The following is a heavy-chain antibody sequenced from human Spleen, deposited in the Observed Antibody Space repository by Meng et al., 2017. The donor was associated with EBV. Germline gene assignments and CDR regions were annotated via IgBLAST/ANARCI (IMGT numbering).Heavy chain of an antibody. J-gene: IGHJ5*02. V-gene: IGHV1-18*01. CDR1: GYTFIHYG. D-gene: IGHD2-2*01. CDR2: ISVYNGNT. CDR3: ARDPCIISCYNWFDP. Sequence: QVQLVQSGAEVEKPGASVTVSCKASGYTFIHYGINWVRQAPGQGLEWMGWISVYNGNTNYAQKFQGRVTMTTDTSTSTAYMELRSLRSDDTAVYYCARDPCIISCYNWFDPWGQGTLVTVSS.